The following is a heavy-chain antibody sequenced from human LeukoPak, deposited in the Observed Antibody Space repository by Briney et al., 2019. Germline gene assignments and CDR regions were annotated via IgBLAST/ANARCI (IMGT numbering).Heavy chain of an antibody. D-gene: IGHD5-12*01. Sequence: GGSLRLSRAASVFTYSSYAMRWVRQPPARGLEWVSAISGSGDSTYYADSVKGRFTISRDNSKNTLYLQMNSLRAEDTAVYYCANLIVARIRPYFDYWGQGTLVTVSS. CDR3: ANLIVARIRPYFDY. J-gene: IGHJ4*02. V-gene: IGHV3-23*01. CDR1: VFTYSSYA. CDR2: ISGSGDST.